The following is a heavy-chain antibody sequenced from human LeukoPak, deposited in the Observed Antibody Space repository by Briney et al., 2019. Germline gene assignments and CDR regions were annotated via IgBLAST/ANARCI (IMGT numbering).Heavy chain of an antibody. D-gene: IGHD1-26*01. CDR1: GGSISSSSYY. Sequence: PSETLPLTCTVSGGSISSSSYYWGWIRQPPGKGLEWIGSIYYSGSTYYNPSLKSRVSISVDTSKNQFSLNLSSVTAADTAVYYCARARATYSRYFDFWGQGTLVTVSS. J-gene: IGHJ4*02. CDR2: IYYSGST. V-gene: IGHV4-39*07. CDR3: ARARATYSRYFDF.